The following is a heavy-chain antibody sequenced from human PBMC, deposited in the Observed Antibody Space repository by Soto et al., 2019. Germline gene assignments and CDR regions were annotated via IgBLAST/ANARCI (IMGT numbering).Heavy chain of an antibody. V-gene: IGHV3-48*02. CDR3: ARDWYYYGSGSYYPFDY. CDR2: ISSNSGTI. J-gene: IGHJ4*02. Sequence: VGSLRLSCAASGFIFTSYAMNWVRQAPGKGLEWVSYISSNSGTIYYTDSVKGRFTISRDNTKNSLYLQMNSLRDEDTAVYYCARDWYYYGSGSYYPFDYWGQGTLVTVSS. D-gene: IGHD3-10*01. CDR1: GFIFTSYA.